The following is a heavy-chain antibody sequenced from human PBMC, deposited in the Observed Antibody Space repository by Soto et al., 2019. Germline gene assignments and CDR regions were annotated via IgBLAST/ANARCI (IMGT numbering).Heavy chain of an antibody. V-gene: IGHV1-69*12. CDR3: AREDRYCSGGSCYSWLSF. CDR1: GGTFSSYA. J-gene: IGHJ4*02. CDR2: IIPIFGTA. D-gene: IGHD2-15*01. Sequence: QVQLVQSGAEVKKPGSSVKVSCKASGGTFSSYAISWVRQAPGQGLEWMGGIIPIFGTANYAQKFQGRVTITADESTSTAYMGLSSLRSEDTAVYYCAREDRYCSGGSCYSWLSFWGQGTLVTVSS.